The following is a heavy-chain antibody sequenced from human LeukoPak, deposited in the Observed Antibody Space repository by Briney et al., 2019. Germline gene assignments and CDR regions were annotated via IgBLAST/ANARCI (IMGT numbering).Heavy chain of an antibody. CDR3: ARNLGGSSWVFDY. J-gene: IGHJ4*02. D-gene: IGHD6-13*01. Sequence: PSETLSLTCTVPGGSISSYFWSWIRQPPGKGLEWIGYIYYSGSTNYNPSLKSRATISVDTSKNQFSLKLSSVTAADTAVYYCARNLGGSSWVFDYWGQGTLVTVSS. V-gene: IGHV4-59*01. CDR1: GGSISSYF. CDR2: IYYSGST.